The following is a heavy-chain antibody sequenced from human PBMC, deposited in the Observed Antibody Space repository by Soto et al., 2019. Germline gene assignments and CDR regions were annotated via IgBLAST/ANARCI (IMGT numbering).Heavy chain of an antibody. Sequence: QITLKESGPTLVKPTQTLTLTCTFSGFSLSTSGVGVGWIRQPPGKALEWLALIYWDDDKRYSPSLKSRLTITKDTSTNQVVLKMTNMDPVDTATYYCAHRRGIGPYNWFDPWGQGTLVTVSS. J-gene: IGHJ5*02. CDR3: AHRRGIGPYNWFDP. CDR1: GFSLSTSGVG. CDR2: IYWDDDK. D-gene: IGHD1-26*01. V-gene: IGHV2-5*02.